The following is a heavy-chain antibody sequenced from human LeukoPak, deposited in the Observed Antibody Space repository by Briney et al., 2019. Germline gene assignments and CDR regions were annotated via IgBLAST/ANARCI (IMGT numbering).Heavy chain of an antibody. CDR3: ARYRHLYY. Sequence: GGSLRLSCAASGFTFSGSWMSWVRQAPGKGLVWVASINQDGGEKYSLDSVKGRFTISRDNTKSSLYLQMNSLRAEDTAMYYCARYRHLYYWGQGTLVTVSS. CDR2: INQDGGEK. D-gene: IGHD3-16*01. V-gene: IGHV3-7*01. CDR1: GFTFSGSW. J-gene: IGHJ4*02.